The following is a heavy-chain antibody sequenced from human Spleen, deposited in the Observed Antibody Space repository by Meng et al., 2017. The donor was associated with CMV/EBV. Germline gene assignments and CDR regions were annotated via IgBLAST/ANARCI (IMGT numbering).Heavy chain of an antibody. Sequence: GESLKISCAASGFTFSRSDMHWVRQPTGKGLEWVSAIGAGTDTYYTDSVKGRFTISRENAKNSLYLQMNNLRAEDTAVYYCAREIDDRDSRAWDLDYWGQGTLVTVSS. CDR3: AREIDDRDSRAWDLDY. D-gene: IGHD3-22*01. CDR1: GFTFSRSD. J-gene: IGHJ4*02. CDR2: IGAGTDT. V-gene: IGHV3-13*01.